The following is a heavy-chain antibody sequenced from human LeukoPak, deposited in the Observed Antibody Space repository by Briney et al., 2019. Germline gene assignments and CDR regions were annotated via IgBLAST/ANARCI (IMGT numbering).Heavy chain of an antibody. CDR3: ARVDLRQTAWFDP. CDR2: LYPSGST. V-gene: IGHV4-4*07. CDR1: VGSISDYY. J-gene: IGHJ5*02. Sequence: SETLSLTCTVSVGSISDYYWSWIRQPAGKGLEWIGRLYPSGSTNYNPSLKSRLTMSLDTSKNQFSLKLSSVTAADTAVYYCARVDLRQTAWFDPWGQGIPVTVSS. D-gene: IGHD5-12*01.